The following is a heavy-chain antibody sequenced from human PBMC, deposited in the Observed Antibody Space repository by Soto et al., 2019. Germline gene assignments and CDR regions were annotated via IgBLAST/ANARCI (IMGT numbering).Heavy chain of an antibody. J-gene: IGHJ4*02. Sequence: LSLTCAVSGDSVTTNYWWSWVRQAPGKGLEWIGEAYHNGLTNYNPSLKSRVTMSVDTSKHQFSLKLTSVTAADTAIYYCARDAAVPGESDRFDYWGQGXLVTVSS. CDR2: AYHNGLT. CDR1: GDSVTTNYW. V-gene: IGHV4-4*02. CDR3: ARDAAVPGESDRFDY. D-gene: IGHD2-15*01.